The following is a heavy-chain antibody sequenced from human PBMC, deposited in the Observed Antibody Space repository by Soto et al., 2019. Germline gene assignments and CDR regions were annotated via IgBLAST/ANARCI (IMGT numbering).Heavy chain of an antibody. Sequence: GGSLRLSCAASGFTFSSYWMSWVRQAPGKGLEWVANIKQDGSEKYYVDSVKGRFTISRDNAKNSLYLQMNSLRAEDTAVYYCARTGSYDFWTNYYYYMDVWGKGTTVTVSS. CDR3: ARTGSYDFWTNYYYYMDV. D-gene: IGHD3-3*01. J-gene: IGHJ6*03. CDR2: IKQDGSEK. CDR1: GFTFSSYW. V-gene: IGHV3-7*01.